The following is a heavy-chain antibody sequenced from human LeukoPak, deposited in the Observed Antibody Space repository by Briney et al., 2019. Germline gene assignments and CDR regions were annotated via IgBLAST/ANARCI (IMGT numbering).Heavy chain of an antibody. CDR2: IKQDGSEK. V-gene: IGHV3-7*01. CDR3: AGFWIGSGSFDDYYMDV. Sequence: PGGSLRLSCVASGFTFSSRDWMTWVRQAPGKGLEWVANIKQDGSEKYYVDSVKGRFTISRDNAKNSLYLQMKSLRAEDTAVYYCAGFWIGSGSFDDYYMDVWGKGTTVTVSS. J-gene: IGHJ6*03. D-gene: IGHD3-22*01. CDR1: GFTFSSRDW.